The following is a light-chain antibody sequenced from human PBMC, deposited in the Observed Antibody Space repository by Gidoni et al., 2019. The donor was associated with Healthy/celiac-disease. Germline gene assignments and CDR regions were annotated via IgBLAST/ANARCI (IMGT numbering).Light chain of an antibody. J-gene: IGKJ2*01. Sequence: CPGTLSLSPGERATLSCRASQSVSSSYLAWYQQKPGQAPRLLIYGASSMATGIPDRFSGSGSGTDFTFTISRLEPEDFAVYYCQQYGSSLYTFGQGTKLEIK. CDR3: QQYGSSLYT. CDR1: QSVSSSY. V-gene: IGKV3-20*01. CDR2: GAS.